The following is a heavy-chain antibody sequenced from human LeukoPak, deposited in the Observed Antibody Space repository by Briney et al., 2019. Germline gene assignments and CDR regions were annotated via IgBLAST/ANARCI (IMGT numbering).Heavy chain of an antibody. Sequence: PGGSLRLSCAGSGFTFSSYAMSWVRQAPGKGLEWVSSISSSSSYIYYADSVKGRFTISRDNAKNSLYLQMNSLRAEDTAVYYCARDCSGGSCYSVTTEARAFDIWGQGTMVTVSS. D-gene: IGHD2-15*01. CDR3: ARDCSGGSCYSVTTEARAFDI. CDR2: ISSSSSYI. CDR1: GFTFSSYA. V-gene: IGHV3-21*01. J-gene: IGHJ3*02.